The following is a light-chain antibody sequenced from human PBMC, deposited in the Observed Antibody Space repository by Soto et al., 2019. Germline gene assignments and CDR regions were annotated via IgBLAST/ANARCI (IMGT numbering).Light chain of an antibody. V-gene: IGKV1-12*01. Sequence: DIPMTQDPFSPVGSVGGRRTITCPASQGISNYLAWYQEKPGNXPKXXIYATSTLQSGVPSRFSGSGSGTDCTLTISSLQPGDFATYYGQHAKSFPLTFGGGTKVDI. CDR1: QGISNY. CDR2: ATS. J-gene: IGKJ4*01. CDR3: QHAKSFPLT.